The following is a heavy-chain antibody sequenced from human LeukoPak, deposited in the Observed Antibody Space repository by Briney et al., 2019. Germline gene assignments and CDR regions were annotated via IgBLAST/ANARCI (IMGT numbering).Heavy chain of an antibody. V-gene: IGHV3-30*04. Sequence: GRSLRLSCAASGFTFSSYAMHWVRQAPGKGLEWVAVISYDGSNKYYADSVKGRFTISRDNSKNTLYLQMNSLRAEDTAVYYCARNYCGGDCWYYGMDVWGQGTTVTVSS. D-gene: IGHD2-21*02. J-gene: IGHJ6*02. CDR2: ISYDGSNK. CDR3: ARNYCGGDCWYYGMDV. CDR1: GFTFSSYA.